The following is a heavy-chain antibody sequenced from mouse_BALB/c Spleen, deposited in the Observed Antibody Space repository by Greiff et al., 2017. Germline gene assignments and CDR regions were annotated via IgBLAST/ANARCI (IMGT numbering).Heavy chain of an antibody. D-gene: IGHD2-4*01. CDR2: ISSGGSYT. V-gene: IGHV5-9-4*01. Sequence: EVQRVESGGGLVKPGASLKLSCAASGFTFSSYAMSWVRQSPGKRLEWVGEISSGGSYTYYTDTVTGRFTITRDNAKNTRYLEMSSLRSEDPAMYYCAREGITAWYFDVWGAGTTVTVSS. CDR3: AREGITAWYFDV. CDR1: GFTFSSYA. J-gene: IGHJ1*01.